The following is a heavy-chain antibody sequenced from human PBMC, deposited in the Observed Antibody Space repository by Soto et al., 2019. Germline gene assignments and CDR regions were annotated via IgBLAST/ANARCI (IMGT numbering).Heavy chain of an antibody. CDR1: GFSLSTSGRG. CDR2: IYWNDDE. Sequence: SGPTLVNPTQTLTLTCSFSGFSLSTSGRGVGWIRQPPGKALEWLAVIYWNDDERYSPSLKNRVTITKDTYKNQVVLTMTNMDPVDTATYYCAHRGYGDYPRDNWFDPWGQGTLVTVYS. V-gene: IGHV2-5*01. D-gene: IGHD4-17*01. J-gene: IGHJ5*02. CDR3: AHRGYGDYPRDNWFDP.